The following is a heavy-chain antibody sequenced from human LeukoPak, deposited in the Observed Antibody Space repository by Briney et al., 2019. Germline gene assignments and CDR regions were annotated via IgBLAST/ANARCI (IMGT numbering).Heavy chain of an antibody. D-gene: IGHD2-2*01. V-gene: IGHV3-43*02. CDR2: ISGDGGSI. CDR1: VYTYEDYD. CDR3: AKDISRKFVVVPAADY. J-gene: IGHJ4*02. Sequence: PGGSLTLPCGASVYTYEDYDMHWVRQPTGRTLEGVSLISGDGGSIYYADSVKGRFTVSRDNSKTSLYLKMNSMRTEDTALYYCAKDISRKFVVVPAADYWGQGTLVPVSS.